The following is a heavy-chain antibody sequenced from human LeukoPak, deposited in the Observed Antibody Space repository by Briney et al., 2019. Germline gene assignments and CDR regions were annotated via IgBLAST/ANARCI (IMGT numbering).Heavy chain of an antibody. V-gene: IGHV1-2*02. Sequence: ASVEVSCKASGYTFTGNNIYWVRQAPGQGPEWMGWINPNSGDPKYAQKFQGRVTMTRDTSISTAYMELSRLRSDDTAVYYCARRDRDGYTPLDYWGQGTLVTVSS. J-gene: IGHJ4*02. CDR2: INPNSGDP. CDR1: GYTFTGNN. D-gene: IGHD5-24*01. CDR3: ARRDRDGYTPLDY.